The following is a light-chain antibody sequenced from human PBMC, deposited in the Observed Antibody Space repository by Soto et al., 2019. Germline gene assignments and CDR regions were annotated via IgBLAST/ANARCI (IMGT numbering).Light chain of an antibody. CDR3: SSYAGNTNVV. CDR1: SSDVGGYNH. Sequence: QSALTQPPSASGSPGQSVTISCTGTSSDVGGYNHVSWYQQHPDKAPRLMIYGVDKPPSGVPDRFSGSKSGNTASLTVAGLQAEDEADYYCSSYAGNTNVVFGGGTKLTVL. J-gene: IGLJ2*01. CDR2: GVD. V-gene: IGLV2-8*01.